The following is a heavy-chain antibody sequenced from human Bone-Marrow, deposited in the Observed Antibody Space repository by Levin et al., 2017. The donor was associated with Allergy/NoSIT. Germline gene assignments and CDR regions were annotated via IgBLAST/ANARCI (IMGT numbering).Heavy chain of an antibody. CDR2: ISYDGSNK. D-gene: IGHD3-9*01. Sequence: GGSLRLSCAASGFTFTNYAMHWVRQAPGKGLEWVAVISYDGSNKYYADSVKGRFTISRDNSTYTLYLQMNSLRAEDTAVYYCARGLGLRFFDRLSCDYWGQGTLVTVSS. CDR3: ARGLGLRFFDRLSCDY. V-gene: IGHV3-30-3*01. CDR1: GFTFTNYA. J-gene: IGHJ4*02.